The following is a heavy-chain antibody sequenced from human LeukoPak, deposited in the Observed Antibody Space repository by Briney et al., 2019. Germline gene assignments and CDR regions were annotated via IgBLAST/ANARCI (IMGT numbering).Heavy chain of an antibody. D-gene: IGHD3-16*02. CDR1: GFTFRSYA. CDR3: ARGTGRLRLGELSLYGRLFDY. CDR2: ISSSSSYI. Sequence: PGGSLRLSCAASGFTFRSYAMNWVRQAPGKGLEWVSSISSSSSYIYYADSVKGRFTISRDNAKNSLYLQMNSLRAEDTAVYYCARGTGRLRLGELSLYGRLFDYWGQGTLVTVSS. V-gene: IGHV3-21*01. J-gene: IGHJ4*02.